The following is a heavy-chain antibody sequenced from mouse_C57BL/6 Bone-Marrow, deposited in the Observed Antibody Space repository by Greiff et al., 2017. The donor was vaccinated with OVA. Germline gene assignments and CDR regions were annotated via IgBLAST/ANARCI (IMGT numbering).Heavy chain of an antibody. Sequence: QAQLQQPGAELVKPGASVKLSCKASGYTFTSYWMHWVKQRPGRGLEWIGRIDPNSGGTKYNEKFKSKATLTVDKPSSTAYMQLSSLTSEDSAVYYCAREEWLRRQAWFAYWGQGTLVTVSA. CDR2: IDPNSGGT. CDR3: AREEWLRRQAWFAY. D-gene: IGHD2-2*01. J-gene: IGHJ3*01. V-gene: IGHV1-72*01. CDR1: GYTFTSYW.